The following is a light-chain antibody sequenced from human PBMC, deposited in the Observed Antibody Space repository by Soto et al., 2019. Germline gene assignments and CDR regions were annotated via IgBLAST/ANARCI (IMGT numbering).Light chain of an antibody. Sequence: DIQLTQSPSFLSASVGDRVTITCRASQGISSSLAWYQQRAGKAPKFLIYDVSNLESGVPLRFSGSGSGTEFTLTISSLQPDDFATYYCQQYSTYPWTFGQGTKVDIK. CDR3: QQYSTYPWT. J-gene: IGKJ1*01. CDR2: DVS. CDR1: QGISSS. V-gene: IGKV1-9*01.